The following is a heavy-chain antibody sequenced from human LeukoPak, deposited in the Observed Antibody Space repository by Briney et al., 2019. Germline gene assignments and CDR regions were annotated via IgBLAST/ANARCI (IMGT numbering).Heavy chain of an antibody. Sequence: GGSLRLSCAAPGFTVSSNYMSWVRQAPGKGLEWVSVIYSGGSTYYADSVKGRFTISRDNSKNTLYLQMNSLRAEDTAVYYCARGSYGDFPYYFDYWGQGTLVTVSS. J-gene: IGHJ4*02. D-gene: IGHD4-17*01. CDR1: GFTVSSNY. CDR2: IYSGGST. V-gene: IGHV3-53*01. CDR3: ARGSYGDFPYYFDY.